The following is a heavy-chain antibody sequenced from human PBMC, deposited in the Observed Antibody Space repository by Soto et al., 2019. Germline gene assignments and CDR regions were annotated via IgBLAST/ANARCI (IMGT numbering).Heavy chain of an antibody. CDR3: ARTRSFTLGFYYDGMDV. D-gene: IGHD6-6*01. CDR2: IYPGDSDT. CDR1: GYSFASYW. V-gene: IGHV5-51*01. J-gene: IGHJ6*02. Sequence: AGESLKISCQGSGYSFASYWIGWVRQMPGKDLEWMGIIYPGDSDTRYSPSFQGQVTISADKSLGTAYLQWTSLKASDTALYYCARTRSFTLGFYYDGMDVWGQGTTVTVSS.